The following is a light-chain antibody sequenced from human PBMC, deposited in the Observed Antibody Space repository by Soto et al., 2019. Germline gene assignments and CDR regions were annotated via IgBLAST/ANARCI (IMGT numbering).Light chain of an antibody. CDR1: ASNIGNDY. CDR3: GAWDSSLNVYV. V-gene: IGLV1-51*01. J-gene: IGLJ1*01. Sequence: QSVLTQPPSVSAAPGHKVTISCSGTASNIGNDYVSWYQQLPGEAPQLLIYDNNRRPSGIPDRFSGSRSDTSATLGITGLQTGDEADYYCGAWDSSLNVYVCGTGTKVTV. CDR2: DNN.